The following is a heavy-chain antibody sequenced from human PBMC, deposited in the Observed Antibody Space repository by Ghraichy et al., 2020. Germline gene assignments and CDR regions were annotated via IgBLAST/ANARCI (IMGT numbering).Heavy chain of an antibody. V-gene: IGHV3-53*01. CDR3: AGWLENAFDV. J-gene: IGHJ3*01. CDR1: GFSVSNNY. D-gene: IGHD6-19*01. CDR2: IYAGGNT. Sequence: GGSLRLSCAASGFSVSNNYMNWVRQAPGKGLEWVSVIYAGGNTHYADSAAGRFTISRDNSNNTLFLQMNSLRVADTAVYYCAGWLENAFDVWGQGTMVTVSS.